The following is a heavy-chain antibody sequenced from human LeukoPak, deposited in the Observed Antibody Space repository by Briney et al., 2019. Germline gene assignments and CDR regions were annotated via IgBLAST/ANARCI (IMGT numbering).Heavy chain of an antibody. CDR2: ISDRSDKT. Sequence: GGSLRLSCAASGFSFSDSYMTWVRQAPGKGLEWLSTISDRSDKTYYADSVRGRFTISRDNSKNTLFLQMNSLRAEDTAVYYCAKPSYGDPLDAFDIWGQGTMVTVSS. CDR3: AKPSYGDPLDAFDI. J-gene: IGHJ3*02. CDR1: GFSFSDSY. D-gene: IGHD4-17*01. V-gene: IGHV3-23*01.